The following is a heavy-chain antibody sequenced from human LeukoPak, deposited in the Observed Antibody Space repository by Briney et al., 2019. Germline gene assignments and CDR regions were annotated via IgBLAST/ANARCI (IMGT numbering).Heavy chain of an antibody. D-gene: IGHD6-13*01. CDR2: IYTSGTT. CDR1: GASISSGSDY. CDR3: ARTETSNSSWRTTGIYYYYYMDV. Sequence: PSETLSLTCTVSGASISSGSDYWSWIRQPAGQGLEWIGRIYTSGTTNYNPSLKSRVTISVDTSKNQFSLKLSSVTAADTAVYYCARTETSNSSWRTTGIYYYYYMDVWGKGTTVTVSS. V-gene: IGHV4-61*02. J-gene: IGHJ6*03.